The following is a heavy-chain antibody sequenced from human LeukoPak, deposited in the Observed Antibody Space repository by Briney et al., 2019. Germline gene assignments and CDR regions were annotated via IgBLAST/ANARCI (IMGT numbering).Heavy chain of an antibody. CDR3: ARGYHTIGY. Sequence: SETLSLTCTVSGGSISRGSYYWSWIRQPAGKGLEWIGRIYTSGSTNYNPSLKSRVTISVDTSKNQFSLKLSSVTAADTAVYYCARGYHTIGYWGQGTLVTVSS. J-gene: IGHJ4*02. D-gene: IGHD1-14*01. CDR1: GGSISRGSYY. CDR2: IYTSGST. V-gene: IGHV4-61*02.